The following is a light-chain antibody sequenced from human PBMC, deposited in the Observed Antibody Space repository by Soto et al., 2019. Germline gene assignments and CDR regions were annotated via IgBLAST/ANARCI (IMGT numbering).Light chain of an antibody. Sequence: DIQMTQSPSSLSASVGDRVIIICRPGQAIPIYLAWYQQRPGKVPKLLIYAASTLQSGVPSRFSGSGSGTDFTLTISSLQPEDVATYYCQRYNSAPKTFGQGTKVEIK. CDR2: AAS. CDR3: QRYNSAPKT. J-gene: IGKJ1*01. V-gene: IGKV1-27*01. CDR1: QAIPIY.